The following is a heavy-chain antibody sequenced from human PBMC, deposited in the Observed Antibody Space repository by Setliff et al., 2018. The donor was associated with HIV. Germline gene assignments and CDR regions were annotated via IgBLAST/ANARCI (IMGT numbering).Heavy chain of an antibody. CDR3: ATGPYGSGSYTKFDY. Sequence: SETLSLTCTVSGGSISSSSFYWGWIRQPPGKGLEYIGNIHHSGSTHHNPSLKSRVAISVDTSKNQFSLKLSSVTAADTAVYYCATGPYGSGSYTKFDYWGQGTLVTVSS. D-gene: IGHD3-10*01. CDR1: GGSISSSSFY. V-gene: IGHV4-39*01. J-gene: IGHJ4*02. CDR2: IHHSGST.